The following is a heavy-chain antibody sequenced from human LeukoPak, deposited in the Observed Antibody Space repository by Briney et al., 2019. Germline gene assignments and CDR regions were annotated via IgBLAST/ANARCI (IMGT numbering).Heavy chain of an antibody. V-gene: IGHV3-23*01. D-gene: IGHD4-17*01. CDR2: ISGSGSST. CDR3: AKGRLRSFPYYFDY. J-gene: IGHJ4*02. CDR1: GFTFSSYA. Sequence: GGSLRLSCAASGFTFSSYAMSWVRQAPGKGLEWVSAISGSGSSTYYADSVKGRFTVSRDNSKNTLYLQMNSLRAEDTAVYYCAKGRLRSFPYYFDYWGQGTLVTVSS.